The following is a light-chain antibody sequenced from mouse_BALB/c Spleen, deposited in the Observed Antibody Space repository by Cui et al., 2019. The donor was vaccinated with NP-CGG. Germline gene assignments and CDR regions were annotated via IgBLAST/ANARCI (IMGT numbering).Light chain of an antibody. CDR1: TGPVTTNNY. J-gene: IGLJ1*01. V-gene: IGLV1*01. CDR2: GTN. Sequence: QAVVTQKYALTTSPDETVTLTCRSSTGPVTTNNYANWVQEKPDHLFTGLIGGTNNRAPGVPARFSGSLIGDKAALTITGAQTEDEAIYFCALWYSNHWVFGGGTKLTVL. CDR3: ALWYSNHWV.